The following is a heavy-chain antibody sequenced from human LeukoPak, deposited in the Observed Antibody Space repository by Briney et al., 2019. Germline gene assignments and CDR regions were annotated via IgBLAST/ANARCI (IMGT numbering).Heavy chain of an antibody. CDR1: GVTFSNHG. J-gene: IGHJ4*02. V-gene: IGHV3-33*01. CDR3: ARDFGAGDTFFDS. D-gene: IGHD3-10*01. CDR2: IWSDGGNR. Sequence: GGSLRLSCAVSGVTFSNHGIHWVRQAPGKGLEWVAVIWSDGGNRYYSDSVKGRLTISRDNSKNAVYLQMNSLRAEDTAVYYCARDFGAGDTFFDSWGQGVLVTVSS.